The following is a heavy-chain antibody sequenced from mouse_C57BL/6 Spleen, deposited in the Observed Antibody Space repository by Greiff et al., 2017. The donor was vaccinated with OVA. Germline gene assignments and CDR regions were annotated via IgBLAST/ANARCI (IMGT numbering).Heavy chain of an antibody. CDR1: GYTFTSYW. CDR2: IHPNSGST. D-gene: IGHD2-2*01. CDR3: ARASTMVTTAY. Sequence: VQLQQPGAELVKPGASVKLSCKASGYTFTSYWMHWVKQRPGQGLEWIGMIHPNSGSTNYNEKFKSKATLTVDKSSSTAYMQLSSLTSEDSAVYCCARASTMVTTAYWGQGTLVTVSA. J-gene: IGHJ3*01. V-gene: IGHV1-64*01.